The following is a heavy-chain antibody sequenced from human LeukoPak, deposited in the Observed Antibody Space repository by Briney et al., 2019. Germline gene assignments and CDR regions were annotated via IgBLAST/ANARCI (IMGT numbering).Heavy chain of an antibody. CDR2: IYYSGST. CDR3: AREKGYSSSLLPDY. V-gene: IGHV4-59*01. Sequence: PSETLSLTCTVSGGSISSYYWSWIRQPPGKGLEWIGYIYYSGSTNYNPSLKSRVTISVDTSKNQFSLKLSYVTAADTAVYYCAREKGYSSSLLPDYWGQGTLVTVSS. D-gene: IGHD6-6*01. CDR1: GGSISSYY. J-gene: IGHJ4*02.